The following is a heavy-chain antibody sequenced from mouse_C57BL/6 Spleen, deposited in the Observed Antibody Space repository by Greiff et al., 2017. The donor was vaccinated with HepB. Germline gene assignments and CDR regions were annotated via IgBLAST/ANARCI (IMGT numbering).Heavy chain of an antibody. D-gene: IGHD1-1*01. CDR3: ARADYYGSRYFDV. Sequence: EVKLVESGGGLVKPGGSLKLSCAASGFTFSSYAMSWVRQTPEKRLEWVATISDGGSYTYYPDNVKGRFTISRDNAKNNLYLQMSHLKSEDTAMYDCARADYYGSRYFDVWGTGTTVTVSS. V-gene: IGHV5-4*03. CDR2: ISDGGSYT. CDR1: GFTFSSYA. J-gene: IGHJ1*03.